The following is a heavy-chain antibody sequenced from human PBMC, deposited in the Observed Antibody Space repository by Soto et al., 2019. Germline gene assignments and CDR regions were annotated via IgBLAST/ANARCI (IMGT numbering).Heavy chain of an antibody. D-gene: IGHD6-13*01. V-gene: IGHV3-33*01. J-gene: IGHJ4*02. CDR3: ARDRLIAAADYYFDY. Sequence: GWSLRLSCAASGFTFSSYGMHWVRQAPGKGLEWVAVIWYDGSNKYYADSVKGRFTISRDNSKNTLYLQMNSLRAEDTAVYYCARDRLIAAADYYFDYWVQGTMVIVSS. CDR1: GFTFSSYG. CDR2: IWYDGSNK.